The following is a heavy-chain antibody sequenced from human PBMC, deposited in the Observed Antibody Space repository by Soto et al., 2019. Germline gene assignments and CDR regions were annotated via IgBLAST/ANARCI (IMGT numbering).Heavy chain of an antibody. CDR1: GFTFNTYW. Sequence: LRLSCAASGFTFNTYWMDWVRQTPGKGLEWVANINQDGSEKNYVDSVEGRFTIYRDNAKNSLYLQMSSLTAEDSALYYCSRSLDAWGQGTLVTVSS. CDR3: SRSLDA. V-gene: IGHV3-7*01. J-gene: IGHJ5*02. CDR2: INQDGSEK.